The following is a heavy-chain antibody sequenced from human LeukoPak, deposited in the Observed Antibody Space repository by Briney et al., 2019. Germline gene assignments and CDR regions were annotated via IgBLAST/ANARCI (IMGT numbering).Heavy chain of an antibody. V-gene: IGHV3-23*01. D-gene: IGHD1-26*01. CDR2: ISGSGGAGT. CDR1: GFTFSSYA. CDR3: VKDRGGSPFYGMDV. J-gene: IGHJ6*02. Sequence: GSLRLSCAGAGFTFSSYAMSWVRQAPGKGLEWVSTISGSGGAGTYYADSVKGRFTVSRDNSRNTLYLPRNSLRAEDTAVYYCVKDRGGSPFYGMDVWGQGTTVTVSS.